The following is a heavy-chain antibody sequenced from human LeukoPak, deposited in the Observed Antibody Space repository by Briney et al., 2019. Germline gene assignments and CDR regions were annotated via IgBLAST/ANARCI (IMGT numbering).Heavy chain of an antibody. D-gene: IGHD6-19*01. CDR1: RFTFCDYA. J-gene: IGHJ4*02. V-gene: IGHV3-49*04. Sequence: GGSLRLSCTASRFTFCDYAMIWVRQAPGKGLEWVGFIRSKAYGGTTGYAAAVNGRFTISRDESKRIAYLQMNSLKTEDPAVYYCTRASGSYSSGWYAVYWGQGTLVTVSS. CDR2: IRSKAYGGTT. CDR3: TRASGSYSSGWYAVY.